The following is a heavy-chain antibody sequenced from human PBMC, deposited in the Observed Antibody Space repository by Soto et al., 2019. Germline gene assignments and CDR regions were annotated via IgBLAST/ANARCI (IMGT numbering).Heavy chain of an antibody. CDR2: ISSASSET. CDR1: GFTFSRVS. CDR3: ARVAY. J-gene: IGHJ4*02. Sequence: GSLRLSCEASGFTFSRVSMNWVRQAPGKGLEWVASISSASSETWYADSVKGRFIISRDNAQNSLFLQMNTLRPEDSAIYYCARVAYWGPGTQVTVSS. V-gene: IGHV3-21*01.